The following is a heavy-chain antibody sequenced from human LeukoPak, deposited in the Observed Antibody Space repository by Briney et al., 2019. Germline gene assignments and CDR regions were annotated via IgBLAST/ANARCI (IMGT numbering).Heavy chain of an antibody. Sequence: ASVKVSCKASGYTFTSYGISWVRQAPGQGLEWMGWISAYNGNTNYAQKLQGRVTMTTDTSTSTAYMELRSLRSDDTAVYYCARDRRYRSSSPVGYWGQGTLVTVSS. V-gene: IGHV1-18*01. J-gene: IGHJ4*02. CDR1: GYTFTSYG. D-gene: IGHD6-6*01. CDR2: ISAYNGNT. CDR3: ARDRRYRSSSPVGY.